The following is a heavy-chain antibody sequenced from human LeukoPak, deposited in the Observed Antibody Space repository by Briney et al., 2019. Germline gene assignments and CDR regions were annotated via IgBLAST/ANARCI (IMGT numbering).Heavy chain of an antibody. CDR3: ASLGATTLSYYGMDV. D-gene: IGHD1-26*01. V-gene: IGHV1-2*02. Sequence: GASVKVSCKASGYTFTDYDLHWVRQAPGQGLEWMGWINPTSGGTNYAQKFQGSVTMTRDTSITTAYMELSSLRSDDTALYYCASLGATTLSYYGMDVWGQGTTVTVSS. J-gene: IGHJ6*02. CDR2: INPTSGGT. CDR1: GYTFTDYD.